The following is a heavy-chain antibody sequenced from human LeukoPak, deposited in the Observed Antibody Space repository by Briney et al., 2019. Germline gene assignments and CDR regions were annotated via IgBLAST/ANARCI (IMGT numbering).Heavy chain of an antibody. V-gene: IGHV4-61*02. CDR3: ARHHRYYGSGSSYYFDY. Sequence: SETLSLTCTVSGGSISSGSYYWSWIRQPAGKGLEWIGRIYTSGSTNYNPSLKSRVTISVDTSKNQFSLKLSSVTAADTAVYYCARHHRYYGSGSSYYFDYWRQGTLVTVCS. D-gene: IGHD3-10*01. J-gene: IGHJ4*02. CDR2: IYTSGST. CDR1: GGSISSGSYY.